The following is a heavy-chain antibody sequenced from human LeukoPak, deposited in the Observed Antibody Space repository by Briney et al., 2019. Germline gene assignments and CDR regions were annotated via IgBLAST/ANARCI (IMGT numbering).Heavy chain of an antibody. V-gene: IGHV3-23*01. CDR1: GFTFSSCA. CDR2: IIDSGNSI. Sequence: GGSLRLSCAASGFTFSSCAMSWVRQAPGKGLEWVSTIIDSGNSIYYADSVEGRFTISRDNSKNTLYLQMNSLRAEDTAVYYCARARGKLLWFGELLSDLVYWGQGTLVTVSS. J-gene: IGHJ4*02. D-gene: IGHD3-10*01. CDR3: ARARGKLLWFGELLSDLVY.